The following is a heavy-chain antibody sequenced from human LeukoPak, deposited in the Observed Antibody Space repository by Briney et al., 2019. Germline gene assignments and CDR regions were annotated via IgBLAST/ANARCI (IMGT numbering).Heavy chain of an antibody. CDR1: GGSITSYY. V-gene: IGHV4-59*08. J-gene: IGHJ4*02. D-gene: IGHD2-2*01. CDR2: IYYSGST. Sequence: PSETLSLTCTVSGGSITSYYWSWIRQPPGKGLEWIGYIYYSGSTNYNPSLKSRVTIPVNTSKNQFSLKLSSVTATDTAVYYCARRGYCNSASCYVDYWGQGTLVTVSS. CDR3: ARRGYCNSASCYVDY.